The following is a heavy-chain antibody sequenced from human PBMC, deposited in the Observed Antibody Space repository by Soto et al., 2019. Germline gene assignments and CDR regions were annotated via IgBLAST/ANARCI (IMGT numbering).Heavy chain of an antibody. D-gene: IGHD3-9*01. Sequence: GESLKISCKGFGYSFTTYWINWVRQMPGKGLEWMGRIDPSDSYTNYSPSFQGHVTISAGKSISTAYLQWSSLKASDTAMYYCARLGRYFDWSPYTSPLDFWGQGTLVTVSS. CDR2: IDPSDSYT. CDR1: GYSFTTYW. J-gene: IGHJ4*02. V-gene: IGHV5-10-1*01. CDR3: ARLGRYFDWSPYTSPLDF.